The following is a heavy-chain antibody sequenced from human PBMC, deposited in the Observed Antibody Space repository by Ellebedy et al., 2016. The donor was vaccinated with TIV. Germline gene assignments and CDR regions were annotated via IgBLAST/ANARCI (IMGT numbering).Heavy chain of an antibody. J-gene: IGHJ4*02. CDR3: ARGSSSRGYFDS. Sequence: GGSLRLSXAASGLTFSYYSMHWVRQAPGKGLEWVAVISHDGSNKYHAESVKGRFTISRDDSKNTLYLQMNTLRTEDTALYFCARGSSSRGYFDSWGQGTLVTVSS. D-gene: IGHD6-13*01. CDR2: ISHDGSNK. CDR1: GLTFSYYS. V-gene: IGHV3-30-3*01.